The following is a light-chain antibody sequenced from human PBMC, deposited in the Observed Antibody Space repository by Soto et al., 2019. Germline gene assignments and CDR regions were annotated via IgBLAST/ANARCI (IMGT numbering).Light chain of an antibody. CDR1: SSNIGAGYD. CDR3: QSDDTTLGGYV. J-gene: IGLJ1*01. V-gene: IGLV1-40*01. CDR2: GNT. Sequence: QSVLTQPPSVSGAPGQRVTISCTGSSSNIGAGYDVHWYQQLPGTAPKLLISGNTNRPSGIPDRFSGSKSGTSTSLAITGLQAEDEADYYCQSDDTTLGGYVFGTGTKLTVL.